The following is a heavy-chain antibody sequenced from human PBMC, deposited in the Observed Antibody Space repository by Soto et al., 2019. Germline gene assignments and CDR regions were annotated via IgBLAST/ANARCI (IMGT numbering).Heavy chain of an antibody. D-gene: IGHD7-27*01. J-gene: IGHJ6*02. CDR1: GDSVSSNSAA. Sequence: SQTLSLTCAISGDSVSSNSAAWNWIRQSPSRGLEWLGRTYYRSKWYNDYAVSVKSRITINPDTSKNQFSLQLNSVTPEDTAVYYCATNPIPTGDYYYSGMDVWGQGTTVTVSS. V-gene: IGHV6-1*01. CDR3: ATNPIPTGDYYYSGMDV. CDR2: TYYRSKWYN.